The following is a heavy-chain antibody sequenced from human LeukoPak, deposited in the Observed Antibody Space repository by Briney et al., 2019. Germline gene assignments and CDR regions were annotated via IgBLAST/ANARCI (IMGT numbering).Heavy chain of an antibody. J-gene: IGHJ4*02. Sequence: SETLSLTCTVSGYSISSGYYWGWIRQPPGKGLEWIGSIYHSGSTYYNPSLKSRVTISVDTSKNQFSLKLSSVTAADTAIYYCARDANRDWGQGTLVTVSS. CDR1: GYSISSGYY. D-gene: IGHD2/OR15-2a*01. V-gene: IGHV4-38-2*02. CDR2: IYHSGST. CDR3: ARDANRD.